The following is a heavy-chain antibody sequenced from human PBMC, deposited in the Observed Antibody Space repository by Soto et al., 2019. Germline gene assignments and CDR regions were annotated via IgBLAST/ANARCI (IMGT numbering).Heavy chain of an antibody. CDR2: ISGSGGST. Sequence: GGSLRLSCAASGFTFSSYAMSWVRQSPGKGLEWVSAISGSGGSTYYADSVKGRFTISRDNSKNTLYLQMNSLRAEDTAVYYCAKEGDCSSTSCYTDYYYGMDVWGQGTTVTVSS. CDR1: GFTFSSYA. D-gene: IGHD2-2*02. V-gene: IGHV3-23*01. J-gene: IGHJ6*02. CDR3: AKEGDCSSTSCYTDYYYGMDV.